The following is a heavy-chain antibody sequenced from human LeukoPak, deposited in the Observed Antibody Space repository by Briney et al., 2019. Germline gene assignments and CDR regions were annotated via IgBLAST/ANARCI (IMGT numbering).Heavy chain of an antibody. CDR1: GGSISSSSYY. Sequence: SETLSLTCTVSGGSISSSSYYWGWIRQPPGKGLEWIGSIYYSGSTYYNPSLKSRVTISVDKSKNQFSLKLSSVTAADTAVYYCARDFRNHYDFWSGYYYSWFDPGAREPWSPSPQ. V-gene: IGHV4-39*07. CDR2: IYYSGST. D-gene: IGHD3-3*01. J-gene: IGHJ5*02. CDR3: ARDFRNHYDFWSGYYYSWFDP.